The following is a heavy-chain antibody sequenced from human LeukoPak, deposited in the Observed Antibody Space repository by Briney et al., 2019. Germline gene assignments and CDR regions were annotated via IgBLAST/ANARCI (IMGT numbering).Heavy chain of an antibody. V-gene: IGHV3-7*01. Sequence: PGGSLRLSCAASGFTFSNYAMSWVRQAPGKGLEWVANIKQDGSEKYYVDSVKGRFTISRDNAKNSLYLQMNSLRAEDTAVYYCARAPKLLWFGELLFYFDYWGQGTLVTVSS. D-gene: IGHD3-10*01. CDR1: GFTFSNYA. CDR3: ARAPKLLWFGELLFYFDY. J-gene: IGHJ4*02. CDR2: IKQDGSEK.